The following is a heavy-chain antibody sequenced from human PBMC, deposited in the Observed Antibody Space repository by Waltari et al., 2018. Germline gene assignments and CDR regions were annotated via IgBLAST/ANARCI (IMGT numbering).Heavy chain of an antibody. V-gene: IGHV3-7*01. CDR3: AKSRGFEY. Sequence: DVQLVESGGGLVQPGGSLRLSLGASGFTFSRYWMSWVRQTPGKGLQWVANINYDGSQKYYVDSVKGRFTISRDNAKNSVYLQMNSLRVEDTAVYYCAKSRGFEYWGQGALITVSS. D-gene: IGHD2-2*01. CDR1: GFTFSRYW. J-gene: IGHJ4*02. CDR2: INYDGSQK.